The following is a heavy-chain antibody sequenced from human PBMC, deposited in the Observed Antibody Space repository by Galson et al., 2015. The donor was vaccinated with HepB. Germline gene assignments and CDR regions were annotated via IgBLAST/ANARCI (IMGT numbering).Heavy chain of an antibody. CDR1: GYSFTSYW. D-gene: IGHD3-9*01. Sequence: QSGAEVKKPGESLKISCTGSGYSFTSYWIGWVRRMPGKGLEWMGIIYPGDSDTRYSPSFQGQVTISADKSISTAYLQWSSLKASDTAMYYCARKYYDILTGYYFPDYWGQGTLVTVSS. J-gene: IGHJ4*02. CDR3: ARKYYDILTGYYFPDY. CDR2: IYPGDSDT. V-gene: IGHV5-51*01.